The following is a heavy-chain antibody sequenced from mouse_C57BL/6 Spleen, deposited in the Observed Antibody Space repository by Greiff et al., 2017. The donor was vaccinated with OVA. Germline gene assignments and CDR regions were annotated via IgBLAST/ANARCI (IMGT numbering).Heavy chain of an antibody. V-gene: IGHV1-22*01. CDR1: GYTFTDYN. CDR3: ARGGGSPDFDY. J-gene: IGHJ2*01. D-gene: IGHD1-1*01. Sequence: EVKLMESGPELVKPGASVKMSCKASGYTFTDYNMHWVKQSHGKSLEWIGYINPNNGGTSYNQKFKGKATLTVNKSSSTAYMELRSLTSEDSAVYYCARGGGSPDFDYWGQGTTLTVSS. CDR2: INPNNGGT.